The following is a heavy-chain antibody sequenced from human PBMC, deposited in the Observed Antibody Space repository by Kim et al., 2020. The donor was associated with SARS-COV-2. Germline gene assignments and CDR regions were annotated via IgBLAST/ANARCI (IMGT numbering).Heavy chain of an antibody. CDR1: GFIFSSYA. V-gene: IGHV3-23*01. CDR3: ARGKYADFDY. J-gene: IGHJ4*02. D-gene: IGHD2-2*01. Sequence: GGSLRLSCAASGFIFSSYAMSWVRQAPGKGLEWVSVISGSGGSTYYADSVKGRFTISRDNSKNTLYLQMISLRAEDTAVYYCARGKYADFDYWGQGTLVTVSS. CDR2: ISGSGGST.